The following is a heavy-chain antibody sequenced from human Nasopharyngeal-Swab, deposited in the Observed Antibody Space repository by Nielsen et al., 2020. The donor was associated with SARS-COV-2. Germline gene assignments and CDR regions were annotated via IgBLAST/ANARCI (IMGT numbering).Heavy chain of an antibody. CDR2: IYYSGST. V-gene: IGHV4-39*01. CDR1: GGSISSSSYY. CDR3: ARRPARPCIAVAGTH. J-gene: IGHJ4*02. D-gene: IGHD6-19*01. Sequence: SETLSLTCTVSGGSISSSSYYWGWIRQPPGKGLEWIGSIYYSGSTYYNPSLKSRVTISVDTSKNQFSLKLSSVTAADTSVYYCARRPARPCIAVAGTHWGQGTLVTVSS.